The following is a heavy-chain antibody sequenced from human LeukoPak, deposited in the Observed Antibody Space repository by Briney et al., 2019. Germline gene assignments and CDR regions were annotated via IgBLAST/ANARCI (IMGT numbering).Heavy chain of an antibody. CDR1: GFTFSSAW. D-gene: IGHD6-13*01. CDR2: IKGKTDGGTQ. J-gene: IGHJ4*02. Sequence: PGGSLRLSCAASGFTFSSAWMTWVRQAPGKGLEWVGRIKGKTDGGTQDYAAPVKGRFTISRDHSEDILYLQMNSLNTEDTAVYYCILAAAGPAYWGQGALVTVSS. CDR3: ILAAAGPAY. V-gene: IGHV3-15*01.